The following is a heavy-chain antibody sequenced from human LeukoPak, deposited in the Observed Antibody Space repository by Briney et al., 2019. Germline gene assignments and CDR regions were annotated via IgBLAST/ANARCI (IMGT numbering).Heavy chain of an antibody. CDR3: ARDSTYSGSYIRDYNWFDP. D-gene: IGHD1-26*01. Sequence: PSETLSPTCTVSGGSISSGDYYWSWIRQPPGKGLEWIGYIYCSGSTYYNPSLKRRVTISVDTSKNQFSLKLSSVTAADTAVYYCARDSTYSGSYIRDYNWFDPWGQGTLVTVSS. CDR2: IYCSGST. CDR1: GGSISSGDYY. V-gene: IGHV4-30-4*08. J-gene: IGHJ5*02.